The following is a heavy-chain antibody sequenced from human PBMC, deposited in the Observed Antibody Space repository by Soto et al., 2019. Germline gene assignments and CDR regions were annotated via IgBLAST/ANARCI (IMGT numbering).Heavy chain of an antibody. CDR1: GGSISSYY. V-gene: IGHV4-59*08. CDR3: ARSSVGGYYYYYYMDV. D-gene: IGHD2-15*01. CDR2: IYYSGST. J-gene: IGHJ6*03. Sequence: SSETLSLTCTVSGGSISSYYWSWIRQPPGKGLEWIGYIYYSGSTNYNPSLKSRVTISVDTSKNQFSLKLSSVTAADTAVYYCARSSVGGYYYYYYMDVWGKGTTVTVSS.